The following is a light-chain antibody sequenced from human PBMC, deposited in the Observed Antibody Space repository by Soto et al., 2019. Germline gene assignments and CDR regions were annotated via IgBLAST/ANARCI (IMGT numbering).Light chain of an antibody. CDR3: SSSITNNIVV. V-gene: IGLV2-14*01. CDR2: EVS. CDR1: SSDVGDYNY. J-gene: IGLJ2*01. Sequence: QSVLTQPASVSGSPGQSITISCTGTSSDVGDYNYVSWYQQHPGKAPKLIVYEVSHRLSGVSDRFSGSKSGHTASLTISGLQDDDEADYYCSSSITNNIVVFGGVTKLTVL.